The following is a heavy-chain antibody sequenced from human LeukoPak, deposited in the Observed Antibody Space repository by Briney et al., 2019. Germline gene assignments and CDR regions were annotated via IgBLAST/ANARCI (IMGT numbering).Heavy chain of an antibody. D-gene: IGHD5-24*01. V-gene: IGHV3-74*01. CDR3: GRGEMAILY. CDR2: INNDGSRT. J-gene: IGHJ4*02. Sequence: GGSLRLSCTASGFTFSNYWMYWVRQTPGKGLVWVSRINNDGSRTSYADSVKGRFTISRDNAKNTLYLQMDSLRVDDTAVYYCGRGEMAILYWGQGTLVTVSS. CDR1: GFTFSNYW.